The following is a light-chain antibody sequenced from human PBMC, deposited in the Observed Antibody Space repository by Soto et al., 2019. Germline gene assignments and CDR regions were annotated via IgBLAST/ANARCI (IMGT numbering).Light chain of an antibody. V-gene: IGLV2-14*01. CDR2: DVS. J-gene: IGLJ1*01. CDR3: TSYTSDSTYV. CDR1: STDVGRYNY. Sequence: QSVLTQPASASGSPRQSITISCTGTSTDVGRYNYVSWYQQHPGKAPKLMVYDVSNRPSWVSNRFSGSKSGITASLTISGLQAEDEADYYCTSYTSDSTYVFGTGTKVTVL.